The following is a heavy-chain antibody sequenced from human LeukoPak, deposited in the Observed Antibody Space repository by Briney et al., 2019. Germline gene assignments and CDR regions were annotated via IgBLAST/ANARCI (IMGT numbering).Heavy chain of an antibody. CDR2: LSSDGRST. Sequence: PGGSLRLSCEVSGFTVSTYWMHWVRQGPGKGLEWVARLSSDGRSTNYADFMKGRATISRDNAKNTLFLEMSGLRADDTAVYYCARSYNYRFDYWGQGTLVVVSS. J-gene: IGHJ4*02. CDR3: ARSYNYRFDY. V-gene: IGHV3-74*01. CDR1: GFTVSTYW. D-gene: IGHD3-22*01.